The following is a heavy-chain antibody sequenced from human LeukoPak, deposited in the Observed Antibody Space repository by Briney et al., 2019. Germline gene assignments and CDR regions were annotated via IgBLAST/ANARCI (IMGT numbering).Heavy chain of an antibody. V-gene: IGHV4-34*01. J-gene: IGHJ5*02. D-gene: IGHD3-10*01. CDR2: INRSGST. Sequence: SETLSLTCAVYGGSFSGYYWSWIRQPPGKGLEWIGEINRSGSTNYNPSLKSRVTISVDTSKNQFSLKLSSGTAADTAVYYCARGYHGSGSYGSSYNWFDPWGQGTPVTVSS. CDR1: GGSFSGYY. CDR3: ARGYHGSGSYGSSYNWFDP.